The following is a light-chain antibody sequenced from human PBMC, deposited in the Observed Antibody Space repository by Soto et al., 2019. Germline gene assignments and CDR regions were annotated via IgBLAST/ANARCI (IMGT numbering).Light chain of an antibody. CDR1: SSNIGTGYD. CDR3: QSYDTSLSGAV. V-gene: IGLV1-40*01. Sequence: QPVLTQPPSVSGAPGQRVTISCTGSSSNIGTGYDVHWYQQLPGTAPKVLIYGDNNRPSGVPDRFSGSKSGTSASLAISGLQAEDEADYYCQSYDTSLSGAVFGGGTKLTVL. J-gene: IGLJ3*02. CDR2: GDN.